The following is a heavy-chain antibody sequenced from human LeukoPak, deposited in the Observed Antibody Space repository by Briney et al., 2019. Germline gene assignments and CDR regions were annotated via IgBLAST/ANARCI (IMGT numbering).Heavy chain of an antibody. V-gene: IGHV3-9*01. CDR3: AREVFLGRIWFGELFQDY. Sequence: PGGSLRLSCAASGFTFDDYAMHWVRQAPGKGLEWVSGISWNSGSIGYADSVKGRFTISRDNAKNSLYLQMNSLRAEDTAVYYCAREVFLGRIWFGELFQDYWGQGTLVTVSS. CDR1: GFTFDDYA. CDR2: ISWNSGSI. D-gene: IGHD3-10*01. J-gene: IGHJ4*02.